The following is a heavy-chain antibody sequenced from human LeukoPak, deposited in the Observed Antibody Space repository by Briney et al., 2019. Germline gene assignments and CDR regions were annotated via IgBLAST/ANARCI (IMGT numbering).Heavy chain of an antibody. Sequence: ASVKVSCRASGYAFTGYYMHWVRQAPGQGLEWMGWINPNSGGTNYAQKFQGRVTMTRDTSISTAYMELSRLRSDDTAVYYCARDRSGGAFDIWGQGTMVTVSS. V-gene: IGHV1-2*02. CDR2: INPNSGGT. D-gene: IGHD3-10*01. CDR3: ARDRSGGAFDI. J-gene: IGHJ3*02. CDR1: GYAFTGYY.